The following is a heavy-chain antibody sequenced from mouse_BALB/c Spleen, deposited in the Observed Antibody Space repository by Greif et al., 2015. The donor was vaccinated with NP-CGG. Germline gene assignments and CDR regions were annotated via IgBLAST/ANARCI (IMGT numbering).Heavy chain of an antibody. J-gene: IGHJ3*01. CDR1: GYTFTSYW. CDR2: INPSTGYT. CDR3: ARREYGNPFAY. V-gene: IGHV1-7*01. Sequence: VQLVESGAELAKPGASVKMSCKASGYTFTSYWMYWVKQRPGQGLEWIGYINPSTGYTEYNQKFKDKATLTADKSSSTAYMQLSSLTSEDSAVYYCARREYGNPFAYWGQGTLVTVSA. D-gene: IGHD2-10*02.